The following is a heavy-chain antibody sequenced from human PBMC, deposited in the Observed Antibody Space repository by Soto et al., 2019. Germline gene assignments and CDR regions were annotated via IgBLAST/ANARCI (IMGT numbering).Heavy chain of an antibody. CDR1: GYTFTSYG. V-gene: IGHV1-18*01. CDR3: ARVMNYYGSGTNVWFDP. CDR2: ISAYNGNT. J-gene: IGHJ5*02. D-gene: IGHD3-10*01. Sequence: ASVKVSCKAPGYTFTSYGISWVRQAPGQGLEWMGWISAYNGNTNYAQKLQGRVTMTTDTSTSTAYMELRSLRSDDTAVYYCARVMNYYGSGTNVWFDPWGQGTLVTVSS.